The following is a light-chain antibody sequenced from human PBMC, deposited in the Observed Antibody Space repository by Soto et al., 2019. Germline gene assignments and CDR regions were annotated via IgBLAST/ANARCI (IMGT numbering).Light chain of an antibody. CDR1: LSITTW. V-gene: IGKV1-5*03. CDR3: QQYSTESWT. J-gene: IGKJ1*01. CDR2: KAS. Sequence: DIQMTQSPSTLSASVGDIVTITCRASLSITTWLAWYQQKPGKAPKLLIDKASSLQGGVPSRFSGSGSGTEFTLTISSLQPDDFATYFCQQYSTESWTFGQGTKVDIK.